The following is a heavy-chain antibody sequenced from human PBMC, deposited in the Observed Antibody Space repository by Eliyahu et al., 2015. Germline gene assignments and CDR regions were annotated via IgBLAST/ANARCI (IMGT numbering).Heavy chain of an antibody. Sequence: QVQLVESGGGVVQPGRSLRLSCSAXGFNFGAYGMHWVRQAPGKGLEWVAHISYDESRKDYADSVKGRFTISRDNSKNTLYLQANNLRAEDTAFYYCASAGATTDQKWGQGTLITVSS. CDR1: GFNFGAYG. CDR2: ISYDESRK. V-gene: IGHV3-30*03. D-gene: IGHD1-1*01. J-gene: IGHJ4*02. CDR3: ASAGATTDQK.